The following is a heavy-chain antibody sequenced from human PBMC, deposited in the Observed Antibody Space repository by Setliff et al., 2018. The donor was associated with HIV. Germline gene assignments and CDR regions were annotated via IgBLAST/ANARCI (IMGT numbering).Heavy chain of an antibody. Sequence: PGGSLRLSCAASGFTFANFPVSWVRQAPGKGLEWVSRISPRGTDTNYADSVRGRFTISRDNSKNTLYLQMDSLRAEDTAVYYCVKDGHYDHWNGYSARGPLDYWGQGTLVTVSS. J-gene: IGHJ4*02. CDR1: GFTFANFP. CDR3: VKDGHYDHWNGYSARGPLDY. D-gene: IGHD3-3*01. CDR2: ISPRGTDT. V-gene: IGHV3-23*01.